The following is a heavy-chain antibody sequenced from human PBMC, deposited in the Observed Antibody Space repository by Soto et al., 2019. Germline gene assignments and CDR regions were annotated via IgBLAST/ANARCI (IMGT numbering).Heavy chain of an antibody. J-gene: IGHJ5*02. D-gene: IGHD2-15*01. Sequence: SVKVSCKASGYTFTRYTMNWVRQAPGQRLEWMGWINPDNGNTKSSQKFQDRVIITRVTSASTAYMDLSSLRSEDTAVYYCARGIATGQLDPWGQGTLVTVSS. V-gene: IGHV1-3*01. CDR3: ARGIATGQLDP. CDR1: GYTFTRYT. CDR2: INPDNGNT.